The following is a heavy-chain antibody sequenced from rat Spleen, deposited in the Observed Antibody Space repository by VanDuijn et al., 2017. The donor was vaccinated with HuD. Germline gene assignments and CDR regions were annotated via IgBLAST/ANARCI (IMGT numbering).Heavy chain of an antibody. D-gene: IGHD1-12*03. J-gene: IGHJ1*01. V-gene: IGHV5-7*01. CDR2: ISYDGSIT. Sequence: EVQLVESGGGAVQPGRSMKLSCAASGLSFSDYNMAWVRQAPKKGLEWVATISYDGSITYYRDSVKGRFTISRENAKSTLYLQMDSLRSEDTATYYCGRHAYYDGYYHWYFDLWGPGTMVTVSS. CDR3: GRHAYYDGYYHWYFDL. CDR1: GLSFSDYN.